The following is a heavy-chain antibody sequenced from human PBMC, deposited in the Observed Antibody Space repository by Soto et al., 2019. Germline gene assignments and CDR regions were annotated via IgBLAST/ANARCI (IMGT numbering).Heavy chain of an antibody. D-gene: IGHD3-10*01. Sequence: QVQLQESGPGLVKSSQTLSLTCTVSGGSISSDGNYWSWIRQHPGKGLEWIGYIYYSGSTNYNPSLKSRVTISVDTSKNQFSLKRNSVTAADTAVYYCARARMVRGIIYYYGMDVWGQGTTVTVSS. CDR2: IYYSGST. V-gene: IGHV4-31*03. J-gene: IGHJ6*02. CDR3: ARARMVRGIIYYYGMDV. CDR1: GGSISSDGNY.